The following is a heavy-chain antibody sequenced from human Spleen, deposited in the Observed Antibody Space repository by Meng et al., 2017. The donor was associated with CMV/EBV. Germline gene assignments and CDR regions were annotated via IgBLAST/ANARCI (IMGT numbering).Heavy chain of an antibody. V-gene: IGHV3-21*01. CDR1: GFTFSSYS. CDR3: ARGRRVGHDAFDI. CDR2: ISSSSSYI. J-gene: IGHJ3*02. D-gene: IGHD1-26*01. Sequence: LSLTCAASGFTFSSYSMNWVRQAPGKGLEWVSSISSSSSYIYYADSVKGRFTISRDNAKNSLYLQMNSLRAEDTAVYYCARGRRVGHDAFDIWGQGTMVTVSS.